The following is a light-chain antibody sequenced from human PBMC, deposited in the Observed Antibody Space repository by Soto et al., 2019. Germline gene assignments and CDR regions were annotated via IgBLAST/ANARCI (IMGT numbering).Light chain of an antibody. Sequence: DIDITQSPSTLSASVGDRVTITCRASQSISSWLAWYQQKPGKAPKLLIYKASSLQSGVPSRFSGSGSGTEFTLTISSLQPDDFATYYCQQYDSYWTFGQGTKV. CDR1: QSISSW. J-gene: IGKJ1*01. V-gene: IGKV1-5*03. CDR2: KAS. CDR3: QQYDSYWT.